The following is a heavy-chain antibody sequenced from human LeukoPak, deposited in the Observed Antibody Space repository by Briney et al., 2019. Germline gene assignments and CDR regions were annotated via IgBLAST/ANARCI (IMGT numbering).Heavy chain of an antibody. CDR2: ISRSSGTM. J-gene: IGHJ4*02. CDR3: ARGGQTYYESL. V-gene: IGHV3-48*02. Sequence: GSPRLSCAAPGFTFSRYSRNWVREAPGKGLEWVSYISRSSGTMYYADSVRGRVTISRDNTKNSLYLQMNSLRDDDTAVYYCARGGQTYYESLWGQGTLVTVSS. D-gene: IGHD3-16*01. CDR1: GFTFSRYS.